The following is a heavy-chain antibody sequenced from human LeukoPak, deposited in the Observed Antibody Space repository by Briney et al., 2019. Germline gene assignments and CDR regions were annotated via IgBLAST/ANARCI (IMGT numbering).Heavy chain of an antibody. J-gene: IGHJ4*02. CDR3: ARGRRHLV. Sequence: PSETLSLTCAVSGGSISSGGYSWSWIRQPPGKGLEWIGEINHSGSTNYNPSLKSRVTISVDTSKNQFSLKLSSVTAADTAVYYCARGRRHLVWGQGTLVTVSS. CDR1: GGSISSGGYS. CDR2: INHSGST. D-gene: IGHD6-6*01. V-gene: IGHV4-30-2*01.